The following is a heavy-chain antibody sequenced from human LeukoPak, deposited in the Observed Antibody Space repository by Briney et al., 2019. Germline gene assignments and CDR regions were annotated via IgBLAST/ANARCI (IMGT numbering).Heavy chain of an antibody. CDR1: GGSISSYY. D-gene: IGHD5-12*01. CDR3: ARYSGYPIDAFDI. V-gene: IGHV4-59*01. J-gene: IGHJ3*02. CDR2: IYYSGST. Sequence: PSENLSLTCTVSGGSISSYYWSWIRQPPGKGLEWIGYIYYSGSTNYNPSLKSRVTISVDTSKNQFSLKLSSVTAADTAVYYCARYSGYPIDAFDIWGQGTMVTVSS.